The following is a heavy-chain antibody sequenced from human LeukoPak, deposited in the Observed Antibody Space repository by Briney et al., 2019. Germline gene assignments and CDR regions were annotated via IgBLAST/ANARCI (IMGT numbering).Heavy chain of an antibody. CDR3: ARDAFAYCGGDCYYYFDY. CDR2: INPNSGGT. J-gene: IGHJ4*02. D-gene: IGHD2-21*02. V-gene: IGHV1-2*02. CDR1: GYTFTGYY. Sequence: ASVKVSCKASGYTFTGYYMHWVRQAPGQGLEWMGWINPNSGGTNYAQKFQGRVTMTRDTSISTAYMELSRLRSDDTAVYYCARDAFAYCGGDCYYYFDYWGQGTLATVSS.